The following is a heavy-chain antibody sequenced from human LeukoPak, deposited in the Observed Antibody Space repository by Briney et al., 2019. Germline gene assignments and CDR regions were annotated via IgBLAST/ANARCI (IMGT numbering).Heavy chain of an antibody. J-gene: IGHJ6*02. V-gene: IGHV3-30*18. Sequence: PRRSLRLSCAASGFTFSSYGMHWVRHAPGKGLEWVAVISYDGSNKYYTDPVKGRFTISRDNSKNTLYLQMNSLRAEDTAVYYCAKGGYCSSTSCFSYYYYGMDVWGQGTTVTVSS. CDR2: ISYDGSNK. CDR1: GFTFSSYG. CDR3: AKGGYCSSTSCFSYYYYGMDV. D-gene: IGHD2-2*01.